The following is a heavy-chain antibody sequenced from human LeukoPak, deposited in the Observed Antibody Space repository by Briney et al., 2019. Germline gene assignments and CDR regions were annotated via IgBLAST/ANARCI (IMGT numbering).Heavy chain of an antibody. CDR3: ARGAVAGPCMDV. V-gene: IGHV3-13*01. J-gene: IGHJ6*02. Sequence: GGSLRLSCAASGFTFSSYDMHWVRQATGKGLEWVSAIGTAGDTYYPDSVKGRFTISRENAKNSLYLQMNSLRAGDTAVYYCARGAVAGPCMDVWGQGTTVTVSS. D-gene: IGHD6-19*01. CDR1: GFTFSSYD. CDR2: IGTAGDT.